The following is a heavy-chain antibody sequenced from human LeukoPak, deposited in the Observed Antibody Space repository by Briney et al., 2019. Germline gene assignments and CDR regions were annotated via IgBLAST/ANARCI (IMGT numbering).Heavy chain of an antibody. CDR2: IYYSGST. J-gene: IGHJ4*02. CDR1: GGSISSYY. Sequence: SETLSLTCTVSGGSISSYYWSWIRQPPGKGLEXXGYIYYSGSTNYNPSLNSRVTISVDTSKNQFSLRLSSVTAADTAVYYCGRSLSSAWYYFAYRGQGTLVTVSS. CDR3: GRSLSSAWYYFAY. D-gene: IGHD6-19*01. V-gene: IGHV4-59*01.